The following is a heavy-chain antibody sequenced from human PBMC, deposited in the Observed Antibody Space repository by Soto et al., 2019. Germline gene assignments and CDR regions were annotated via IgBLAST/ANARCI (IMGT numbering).Heavy chain of an antibody. Sequence: ASVKVSCKASGSTFSSYTISWVRQAPGQGLEWMGGIIPIFGTANYAQKFQGRVTITADESTSTAYMELSSLRSEDTAVYYCESQASLHYGDYEYSFDSWGQGTLVTVSS. V-gene: IGHV1-69*13. J-gene: IGHJ4*02. CDR3: ESQASLHYGDYEYSFDS. CDR1: GSTFSSYT. D-gene: IGHD4-17*01. CDR2: IIPIFGTA.